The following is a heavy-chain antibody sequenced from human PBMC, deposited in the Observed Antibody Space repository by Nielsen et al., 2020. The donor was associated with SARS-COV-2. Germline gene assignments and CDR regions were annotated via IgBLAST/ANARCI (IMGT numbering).Heavy chain of an antibody. J-gene: IGHJ6*03. D-gene: IGHD3-9*01. V-gene: IGHV3-23*01. Sequence: VRQAPGKGLEWVSAISGSGGSTYYADSVKGRFTISRDNSKNTLYLQMNSLRVEDTAVYYCAKGADDILTGYYAYYYYYYMDVWGEGTTVTVSS. CDR3: AKGADDILTGYYAYYYYYYMDV. CDR2: ISGSGGST.